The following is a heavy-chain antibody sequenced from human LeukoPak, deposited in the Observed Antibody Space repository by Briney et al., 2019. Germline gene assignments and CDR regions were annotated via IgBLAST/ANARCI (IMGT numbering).Heavy chain of an antibody. J-gene: IGHJ6*03. Sequence: VASVKVSCKASGGTFSSYAISWVRRAPGQGLEWMGGIIPIFGTANYAQKFQGRVTITTDESTSTAYMELSSLRSEDTAVYYCAGIGIGEWSTYYYYYMDVWGKGTTVTVSS. CDR2: IIPIFGTA. V-gene: IGHV1-69*05. CDR3: AGIGIGEWSTYYYYYMDV. D-gene: IGHD3-3*01. CDR1: GGTFSSYA.